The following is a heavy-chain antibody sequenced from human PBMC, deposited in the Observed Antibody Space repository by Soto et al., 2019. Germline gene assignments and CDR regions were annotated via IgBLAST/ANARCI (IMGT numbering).Heavy chain of an antibody. V-gene: IGHV5-51*01. Sequence: GVSLKISCKGSGYSFTSYWIGCVRQMPGNGLEWMGIIYPGDSDTRYSPSLQGQVTISADKSIRTAYLQWSSLKASDTAMYYCARSSSDRAFDIWGQGTMVTVSS. CDR1: GYSFTSYW. J-gene: IGHJ3*02. D-gene: IGHD6-6*01. CDR2: IYPGDSDT. CDR3: ARSSSDRAFDI.